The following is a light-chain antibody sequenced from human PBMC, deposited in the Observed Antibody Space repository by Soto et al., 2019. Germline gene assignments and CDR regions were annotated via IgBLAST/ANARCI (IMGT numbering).Light chain of an antibody. Sequence: DIVLTQSLFTLTLSRGVKATLSCMAIQSFSSSYLAWYQKKRGTAPRLLIYGASSVATGIPYRFSGSGSATVFTLTISRLVLGVFAVYYCQLFDTSPQCTFGQGTRLEFK. CDR3: QLFDTSPQCT. V-gene: IGKV3-20*01. CDR2: GAS. CDR1: QSFSSSY. J-gene: IGKJ5*01.